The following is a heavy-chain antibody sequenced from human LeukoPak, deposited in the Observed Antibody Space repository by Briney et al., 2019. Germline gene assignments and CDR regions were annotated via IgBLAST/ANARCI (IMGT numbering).Heavy chain of an antibody. J-gene: IGHJ4*02. V-gene: IGHV3-48*04. D-gene: IGHD1-26*01. Sequence: GGSLRLSCAASGFTFSSYSMNWVRQAPGKGLGWVSYISSSSSSIYYADSVKGRFTISRDNAKNSLYLQMNSLRAEETAVYCCARDLFLPDEWELGDYWGQGTLVTVSS. CDR1: GFTFSSYS. CDR2: ISSSSSSI. CDR3: ARDLFLPDEWELGDY.